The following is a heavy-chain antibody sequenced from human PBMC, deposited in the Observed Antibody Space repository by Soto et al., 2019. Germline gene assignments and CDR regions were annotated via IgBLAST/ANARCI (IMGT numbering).Heavy chain of an antibody. CDR2: IRSKGHNYAT. J-gene: IGHJ5*02. Sequence: PGGSLRLSCAACGFAFSGSAMYWVRQASGKGPEWVGRIRSKGHNYATEYAASVKGRFTISRDDSKNTAYLQMNSLQTEDTAVYYCTRDLFSYDYSGILWFDPWGQGTLVTVS. V-gene: IGHV3-73*01. CDR3: TRDLFSYDYSGILWFDP. CDR1: GFAFSGSA. D-gene: IGHD3-16*01.